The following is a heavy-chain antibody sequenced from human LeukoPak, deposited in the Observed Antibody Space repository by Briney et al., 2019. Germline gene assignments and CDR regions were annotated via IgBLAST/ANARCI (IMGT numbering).Heavy chain of an antibody. D-gene: IGHD6-13*01. CDR3: AREGYSSSWYMY. J-gene: IGHJ4*02. CDR2: INPNSGGT. CDR1: GYAFTSYY. Sequence: ASVKVSCKASGYAFTSYYMHWVRQAPGQGLEWMGRINPNSGGTNYAQKFQGRVTMTRDTSISTAYMELSRLRSDDTAVYYCAREGYSSSWYMYWGQGTLVTVSS. V-gene: IGHV1-2*06.